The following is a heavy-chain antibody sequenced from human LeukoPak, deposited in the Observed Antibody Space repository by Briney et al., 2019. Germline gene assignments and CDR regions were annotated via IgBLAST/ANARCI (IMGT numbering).Heavy chain of an antibody. V-gene: IGHV4-38-2*01. Sequence: SETLSLTCAVSGYSISSGYYWGWFRQPPGKGLEWIGSIYHSGSTYYNPSLKSRVTISVDTSKNQFSLKLSSVTAADTAVYYCARGYCSGGSCRGYFDYWGQGTLVTVSS. CDR3: ARGYCSGGSCRGYFDY. CDR2: IYHSGST. J-gene: IGHJ4*02. D-gene: IGHD2-15*01. CDR1: GYSISSGYY.